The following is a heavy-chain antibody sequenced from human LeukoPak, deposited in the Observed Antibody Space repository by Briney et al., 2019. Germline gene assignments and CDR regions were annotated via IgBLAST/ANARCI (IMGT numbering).Heavy chain of an antibody. CDR2: ISGGGGDT. Sequence: GGSLRLSCAASGFTFSSDAVIWVRQARGKGLEWVSNISGGGGDTYYGDSVKGRFTISRDNAKNSLYLQMNSLRAEDTALYYCAKGPYDRYYFDYWGQGTLVTVSS. D-gene: IGHD3-9*01. CDR3: AKGPYDRYYFDY. J-gene: IGHJ4*02. CDR1: GFTFSSDA. V-gene: IGHV3-23*01.